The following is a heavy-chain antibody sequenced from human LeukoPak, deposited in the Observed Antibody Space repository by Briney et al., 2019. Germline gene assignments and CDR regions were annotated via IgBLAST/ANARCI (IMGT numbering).Heavy chain of an antibody. CDR2: INHSGST. V-gene: IGHV4-34*01. D-gene: IGHD2-15*01. CDR3: ARGRSTMWYPHPNGQYFQH. Sequence: PSETLSLTCAVYGVSFSGYYWSWIRQPPGKGLEWIGEINHSGSTNYNPSLKSRVTISVDTSKNQFSLKLSSVTAADTAVYYCARGRSTMWYPHPNGQYFQHWGQGTLVTASS. J-gene: IGHJ1*01. CDR1: GVSFSGYY.